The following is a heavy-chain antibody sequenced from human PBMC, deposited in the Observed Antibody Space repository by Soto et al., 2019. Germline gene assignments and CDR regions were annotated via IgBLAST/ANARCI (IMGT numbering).Heavy chain of an antibody. V-gene: IGHV1-18*01. CDR3: ARGWTPIDY. CDR2: ISAYNGNT. CDR1: GYTFTNFG. D-gene: IGHD2-15*01. J-gene: IGHJ4*02. Sequence: QVQLVQSGAEVKKPGASVKVSCKTSGYTFTNFGLSWVRQAPGQGLEWMGWISAYNGNTNYTQNFQGRVNMTTDTATSTVYMEQRSLRSDDSAVYYCARGWTPIDYWGQGTLVTVSS.